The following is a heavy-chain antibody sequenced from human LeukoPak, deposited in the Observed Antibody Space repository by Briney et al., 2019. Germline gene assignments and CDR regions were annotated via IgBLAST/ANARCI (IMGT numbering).Heavy chain of an antibody. D-gene: IGHD3-22*01. CDR1: GYTFTSYY. CDR3: AGPLSSSGYYYYFDY. J-gene: IGHJ4*02. CDR2: INPSGGST. V-gene: IGHV1-46*01. Sequence: ASVKVSCKASGYTFTSYYMHWARQAPGQGLEWMGIINPSGGSTSYAQKFQGRVTMTRDTSTSTVYMELSSLRSEDTAVYYCAGPLSSSGYYYYFDYWGQGTLVTVSS.